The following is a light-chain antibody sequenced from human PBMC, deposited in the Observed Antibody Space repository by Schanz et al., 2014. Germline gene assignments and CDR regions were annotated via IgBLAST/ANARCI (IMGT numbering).Light chain of an antibody. V-gene: IGLV2-14*01. CDR3: SSYTSSSXLVV. J-gene: IGLJ2*01. CDR1: SSDVGGYNY. CDR2: DVS. Sequence: QSALTQPASVSGSPGQSITISCTGTSSDVGGYNYVSWYQQHPGKAPKLMIYDVSNRPSGVSNRFSGSKSGNTASLTISGLQAEDEADYYCSSYTSSSXLVVFGGGTXLTVL.